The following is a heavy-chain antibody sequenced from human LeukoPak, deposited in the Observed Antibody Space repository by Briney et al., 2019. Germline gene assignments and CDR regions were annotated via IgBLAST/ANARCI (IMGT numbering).Heavy chain of an antibody. CDR1: GFTFSSYW. Sequence: PGGSLRLSCAASGFTFSSYWMSWVRQAPGKGLEWVANIKQDGSEKYYVDSVKGRFTISRDNAKNSLYLQMNSLRVEDTAVYYCTRGGPRIAAADTGVDFWGQGTLVTVSS. CDR3: TRGGPRIAAADTGVDF. J-gene: IGHJ4*02. D-gene: IGHD6-13*01. V-gene: IGHV3-7*01. CDR2: IKQDGSEK.